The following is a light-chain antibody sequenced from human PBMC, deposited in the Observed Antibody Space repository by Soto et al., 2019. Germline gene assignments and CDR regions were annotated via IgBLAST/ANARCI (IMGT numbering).Light chain of an antibody. CDR1: QSVSIN. V-gene: IGKV3-15*01. CDR2: AAS. CDR3: RQYNNRPSMYT. Sequence: DIVMTQSPVTLSVSPGERATLSCRASQSVSINLAWYQHKPGQAPRLLIYAASTRATGIPARFSGSGSGTGFTLTISSLQSEDFAIYYCRQYNNRPSMYTFGPGTKLEIK. J-gene: IGKJ2*01.